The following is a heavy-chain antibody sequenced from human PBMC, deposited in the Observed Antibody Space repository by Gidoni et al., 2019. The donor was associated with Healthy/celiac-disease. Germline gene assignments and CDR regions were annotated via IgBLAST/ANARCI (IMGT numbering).Heavy chain of an antibody. V-gene: IGHV4-61*02. Sequence: QVQLQESGPGLGKTSQTLSLTCPVSGGPISSGGYAWSWIRRPAGKGLEWIGRIYTSGSTNYNPSLKSRVTISVDTSKNQFSLKLSSVTAADTAVYYCARENIVIGAFDYWGQGTLVTVSS. CDR2: IYTSGST. D-gene: IGHD2-15*01. J-gene: IGHJ4*02. CDR1: GGPISSGGYA. CDR3: ARENIVIGAFDY.